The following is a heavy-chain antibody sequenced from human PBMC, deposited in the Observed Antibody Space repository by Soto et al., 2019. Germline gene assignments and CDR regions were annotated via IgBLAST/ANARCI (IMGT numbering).Heavy chain of an antibody. J-gene: IGHJ4*02. D-gene: IGHD3-3*01. CDR1: GYSFTSYW. V-gene: IGHV5-10-1*01. Sequence: PGESLKISCKGSGYSFTSYWISWVRQMPGRGLEWMGRIDPSDSYTNYSPSFQGHVTISADKSISTAYRQWSSLKASDTAMYYCARYSSRNYDFWSGYPWGTSYFDYWGQGTLVTVSS. CDR2: IDPSDSYT. CDR3: ARYSSRNYDFWSGYPWGTSYFDY.